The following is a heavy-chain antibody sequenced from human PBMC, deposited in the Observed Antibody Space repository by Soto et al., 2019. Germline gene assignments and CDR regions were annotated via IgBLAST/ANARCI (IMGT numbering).Heavy chain of an antibody. CDR3: AKDELTSGDTAMVNNYYYYGMDV. D-gene: IGHD5-18*01. V-gene: IGHV3-23*01. CDR2: ISGSGGST. Sequence: GGSLRLSCAASGFTFSSYAMSWVRQAPGKGLEWVSAISGSGGSTYYADSVKGRFTISRDNSKNTLYLQMNSLRAEDTAVYYCAKDELTSGDTAMVNNYYYYGMDVWGQGTTVTVSS. J-gene: IGHJ6*02. CDR1: GFTFSSYA.